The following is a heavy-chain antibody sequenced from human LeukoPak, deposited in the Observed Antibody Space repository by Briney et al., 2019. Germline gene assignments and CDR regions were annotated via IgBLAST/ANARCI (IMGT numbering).Heavy chain of an antibody. CDR3: ARGRDPRDDAFDI. J-gene: IGHJ3*02. D-gene: IGHD5-24*01. CDR1: GGTFSSYA. Sequence: SVKVSCKASGGTFSSYAISWVRQAPGQGLEWMGRIIPIFGTANYAQKFQGRVTITTDESTSTAYMELSSLRSEDTAVYYCARGRDPRDDAFDIWGQGTMVTVSS. V-gene: IGHV1-69*05. CDR2: IIPIFGTA.